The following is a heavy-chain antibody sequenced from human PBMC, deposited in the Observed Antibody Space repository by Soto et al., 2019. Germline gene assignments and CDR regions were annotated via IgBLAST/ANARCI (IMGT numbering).Heavy chain of an antibody. CDR1: GFTFSSYW. Sequence: GGSLRLSCAASGFTFSSYWMHWVRQAPGKGLVWVSRINSDGSSTTYADSVKGRFTISRDNARNTLYLQMNSLRAEDTAVYYCVRGEGGWETYWGQGTLVTVSS. CDR2: INSDGSST. CDR3: VRGEGGWETY. J-gene: IGHJ4*02. V-gene: IGHV3-74*01. D-gene: IGHD6-19*01.